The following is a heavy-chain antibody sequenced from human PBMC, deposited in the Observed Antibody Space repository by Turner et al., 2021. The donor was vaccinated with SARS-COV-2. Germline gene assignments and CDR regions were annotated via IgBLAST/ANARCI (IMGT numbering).Heavy chain of an antibody. Sequence: EVQLVDSGGGLVQPVGSLRLPFTVSVLTFSSYSMNWVRQAPGKGLEWVSSISSSSSYIYYADSVKGRFTISRDNAKNSLYLQMNSLRAEDTAVYYCARDHRPVVVPAAKRAGSYYYGMDVWGQGTTVTVSS. D-gene: IGHD2-2*01. J-gene: IGHJ6*02. V-gene: IGHV3-21*02. CDR3: ARDHRPVVVPAAKRAGSYYYGMDV. CDR2: ISSSSSYI. CDR1: VLTFSSYS.